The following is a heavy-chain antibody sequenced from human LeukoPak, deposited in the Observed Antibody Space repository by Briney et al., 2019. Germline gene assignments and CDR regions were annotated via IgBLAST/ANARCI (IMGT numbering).Heavy chain of an antibody. D-gene: IGHD6-6*01. Sequence: PGGSLRLSCAASEFTFSSYSMNWVRQAPGKGLEWVSYITNSGNSKSYADSVKGRFTISRDNTKNSLYLQMNGLRAEDTAVYYCARIGYSSSSFDYWGQGTLVIVSS. CDR2: ITNSGNSK. V-gene: IGHV3-48*01. CDR3: ARIGYSSSSFDY. J-gene: IGHJ4*02. CDR1: EFTFSSYS.